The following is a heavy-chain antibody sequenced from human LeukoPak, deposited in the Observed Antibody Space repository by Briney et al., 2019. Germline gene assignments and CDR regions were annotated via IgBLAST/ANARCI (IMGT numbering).Heavy chain of an antibody. J-gene: IGHJ4*02. CDR1: GGSISSYY. CDR3: ARDAYSSGFFFDY. CDR2: IYYSGST. V-gene: IGHV4-59*01. D-gene: IGHD6-19*01. Sequence: SETLSLTCTVSGGSISSYYWSWIRQPPGKGLEWIGYIYYSGSTNYNPSLKSRVTISVDTTKNQFSLKLSSVTAADTAVYYCARDAYSSGFFFDYWGQGTLVTVSS.